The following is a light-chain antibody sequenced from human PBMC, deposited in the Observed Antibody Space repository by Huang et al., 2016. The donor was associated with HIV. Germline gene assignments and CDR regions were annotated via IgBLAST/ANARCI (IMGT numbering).Light chain of an antibody. V-gene: IGKV1-33*01. J-gene: IGKJ5*01. Sequence: DIQMTQSPSPLSASVGDRVTITCQASQDISNHLNWYQQRPGKAPKHLIYDASNLEVGGPSRFSGSGSGTEFSFTISSLQPEDIATYYCQQYDNFPPSITFGQGTRLEMK. CDR2: DAS. CDR1: QDISNH. CDR3: QQYDNFPPSIT.